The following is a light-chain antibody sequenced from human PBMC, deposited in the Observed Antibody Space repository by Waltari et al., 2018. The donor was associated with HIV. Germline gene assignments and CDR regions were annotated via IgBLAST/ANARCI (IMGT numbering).Light chain of an antibody. V-gene: IGKV3-11*01. CDR2: DAS. CDR3: QQRTNWPPTVS. Sequence: EIVLTQSPVTLSLSPGERATLSCRARQSVSGYLAWYQQIPGQAPRLLIYDASNRDTGIPARVSGSGSGTDFTLTISSLESEDCAVYFCQQRTNWPPTVSFGGGTRVQIK. CDR1: QSVSGY. J-gene: IGKJ4*01.